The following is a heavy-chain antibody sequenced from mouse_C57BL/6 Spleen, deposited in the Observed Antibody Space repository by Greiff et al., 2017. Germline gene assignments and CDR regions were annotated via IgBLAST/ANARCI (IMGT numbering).Heavy chain of an antibody. J-gene: IGHJ4*01. V-gene: IGHV1-82*01. CDR1: GYAFSSSW. CDR2: IYPGDGDT. D-gene: IGHD1-1*01. CDR3: ARPLQGGVYAMDY. Sequence: QVQLQQSGPELVKPGASVKISCKASGYAFSSSWMNWVKQRPGKGLEWIGRIYPGDGDTNYNGKFKGKATLTADKSSSTAYMQLSSLTSEDSAVYFCARPLQGGVYAMDYWGQGTSVTVSS.